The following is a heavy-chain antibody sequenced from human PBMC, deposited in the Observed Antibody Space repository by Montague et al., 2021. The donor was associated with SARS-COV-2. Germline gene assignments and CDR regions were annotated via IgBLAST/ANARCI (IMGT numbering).Heavy chain of an antibody. CDR2: ISSRSSYI. V-gene: IGHV3-21*04. Sequence: SLRLSCAASGFTFSSYSMNWVRQAPGKGLEWVSSISSRSSYIYYADSVKGRSTISRDNAKNSQYLQMNSLRAEDTAVYYCAANWDLDFWGQGTLVTVSS. J-gene: IGHJ4*02. CDR1: GFTFSSYS. CDR3: AANWDLDF. D-gene: IGHD7-27*01.